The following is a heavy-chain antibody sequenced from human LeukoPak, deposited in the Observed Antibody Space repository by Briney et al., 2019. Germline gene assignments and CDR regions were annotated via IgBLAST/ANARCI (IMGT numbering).Heavy chain of an antibody. CDR2: INHSGST. D-gene: IGHD3-22*01. J-gene: IGHJ1*01. V-gene: IGHV4-34*01. CDR1: GGSFSGYY. Sequence: SETLFLTCAVYGGSFSGYYWSWIRQPPGKGLEWIGEINHSGSTNYNPSLKSRVTISVDTSKNQFSLKLSSVTAADTAVYYCARGGSGYYYDSSGYPGYFQHWGQGTLVTVSS. CDR3: ARGGSGYYYDSSGYPGYFQH.